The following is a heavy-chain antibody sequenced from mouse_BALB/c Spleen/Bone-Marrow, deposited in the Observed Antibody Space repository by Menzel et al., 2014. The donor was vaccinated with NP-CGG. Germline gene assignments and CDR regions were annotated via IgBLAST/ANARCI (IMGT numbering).Heavy chain of an antibody. V-gene: IGHV2-6-7*01. CDR3: AREGNYFDY. CDR2: IWGDGIT. Sequence: VMLVESGPGLVAPSQRLSITCTVSGFSLTVYGVNWVRQPPGKGLEWLGMIWGDGITDYNSAFKSRLSISKDDSKSQVFLKMNSLQTDDTAKYYCAREGNYFDYWGQGTTLTVSS. CDR1: GFSLTVYG. J-gene: IGHJ2*01.